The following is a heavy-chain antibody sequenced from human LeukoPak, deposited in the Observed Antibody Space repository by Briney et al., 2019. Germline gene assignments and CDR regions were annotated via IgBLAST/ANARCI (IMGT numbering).Heavy chain of an antibody. V-gene: IGHV4-34*01. CDR3: ARGQRGYSYRNWFDP. J-gene: IGHJ5*02. D-gene: IGHD5-18*01. CDR2: INHSGST. CDR1: GFTFGNYA. Sequence: GSLRLSCGASGFTFGNYAMSWIRQPPGKGLEWIGEINHSGSTNYNPSLKSRVTISVDTSKNQFSLKLSSVTAADTAVYYCARGQRGYSYRNWFDPWGQGTLVTVSS.